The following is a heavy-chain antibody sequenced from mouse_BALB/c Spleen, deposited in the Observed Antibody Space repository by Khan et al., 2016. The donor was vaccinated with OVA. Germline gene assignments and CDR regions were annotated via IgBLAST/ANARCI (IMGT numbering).Heavy chain of an antibody. CDR1: GYSITSDYA. CDR3: ASWITY. CDR2: ISYSGST. V-gene: IGHV3-2*02. J-gene: IGHJ3*01. Sequence: EVQLQESGPGLVKPSQSLSLTCTVTGYSITSDYAWNWIRQFPGNKLEWMGYISYSGSTTYNPSLKSRISITRDTSKNQFFLQLNSVTTEATATYYSASWITYWGQGTLVTVSA.